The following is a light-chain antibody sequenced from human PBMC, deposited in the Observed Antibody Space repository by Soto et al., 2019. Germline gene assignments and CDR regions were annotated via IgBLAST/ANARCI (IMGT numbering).Light chain of an antibody. CDR3: QQRSNWIT. CDR2: GVS. CDR1: QSVSNNY. J-gene: IGKJ1*01. V-gene: IGKV3-11*01. Sequence: DIFFTHSPGTLTLSPGERATLSCRASQSVSNNYLAWYQQKPGQAPRLLMYGVSTRPKGIPARFSGSGSGTDFTLTISSLEPEDFAVYYCQQRSNWITFGQGTKVDIK.